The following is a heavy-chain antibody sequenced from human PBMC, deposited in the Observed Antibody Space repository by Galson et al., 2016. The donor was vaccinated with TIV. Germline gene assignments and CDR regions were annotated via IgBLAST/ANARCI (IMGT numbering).Heavy chain of an antibody. CDR3: ARPSSSCRGCSYYYYMDV. J-gene: IGHJ6*03. CDR1: GGTFNIYA. D-gene: IGHD6-19*01. Sequence: SVKVSCKASGGTFNIYAISWVRQAPGQGLEWMGGILPIFGAATYAQKFQGRVTITADESTNTAYMELSSLKSDDPAMYYCARPSSSCRGCSYYYYMDVWGKGTTVTVSS. V-gene: IGHV1-69*13. CDR2: ILPIFGAA.